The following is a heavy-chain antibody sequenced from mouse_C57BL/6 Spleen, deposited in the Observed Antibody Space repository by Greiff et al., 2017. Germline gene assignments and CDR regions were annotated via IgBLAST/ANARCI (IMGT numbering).Heavy chain of an antibody. CDR2: IWSGGST. J-gene: IGHJ2*01. Sequence: VQLQESGPGLVQPSQSLSITCTVSGFSLTSYGVHWVRQSPGKGLEWLGVIWSGGSTDYNAAFISRLSISKDNSKSQVFFKMNSLQADDTAIYYCARTGTTVNFDYWGQGTTLTVSS. CDR3: ARTGTTVNFDY. V-gene: IGHV2-2*01. D-gene: IGHD1-1*01. CDR1: GFSLTSYG.